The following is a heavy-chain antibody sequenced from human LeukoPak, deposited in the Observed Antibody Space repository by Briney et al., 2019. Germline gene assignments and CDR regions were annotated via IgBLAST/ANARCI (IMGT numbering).Heavy chain of an antibody. CDR3: ARGRSYYDSSGYYYDY. D-gene: IGHD3-22*01. CDR2: ITPIFGTA. V-gene: IGHV1-69*05. Sequence: SVKVSCKASGGTFSSYAISWVRQAPGQGLEWMGGITPIFGTANYAQKFQGRVTITTDESTSTAYMELSSLRSEDTAVYYCARGRSYYDSSGYYYDYWGQGTLVTVSS. J-gene: IGHJ4*02. CDR1: GGTFSSYA.